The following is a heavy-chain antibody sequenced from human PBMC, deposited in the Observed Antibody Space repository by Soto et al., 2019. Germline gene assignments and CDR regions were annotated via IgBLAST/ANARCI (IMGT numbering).Heavy chain of an antibody. Sequence: QMQVVQSGPEVKKPGTSVKVSCKASGFTFTSSAMQWVRQARGQRLECIGWLVVGSGNTNYAQKFQERVTITRDMSTSTVYMELSSPRSEHTAVYYCAVRDWSISDAFDIWGQGTMVTVSS. D-gene: IGHD3-9*01. CDR2: LVVGSGNT. J-gene: IGHJ3*02. V-gene: IGHV1-58*02. CDR1: GFTFTSSA. CDR3: AVRDWSISDAFDI.